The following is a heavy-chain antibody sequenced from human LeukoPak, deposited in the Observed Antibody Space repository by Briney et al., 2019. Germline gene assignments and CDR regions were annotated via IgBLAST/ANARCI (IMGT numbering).Heavy chain of an antibody. D-gene: IGHD3-10*01. CDR3: ARGSYDYGSGSYYWFDP. CDR2: IKHSGST. Sequence: RSEALSLTCAVYGGYFSGYYWNWIPQPPGERLEWIGEIKHSGSTNYNPPLQSRVTLSVDTSKHQFSLQTDAVTAADTAVYYCARGSYDYGSGSYYWFDPGGQGTLVTVSS. J-gene: IGHJ5*02. CDR1: GGYFSGYY. V-gene: IGHV4-34*01.